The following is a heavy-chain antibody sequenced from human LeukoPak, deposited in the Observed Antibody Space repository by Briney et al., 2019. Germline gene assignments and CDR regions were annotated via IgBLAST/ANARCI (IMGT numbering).Heavy chain of an antibody. Sequence: HGESLKISCKGSGYSFTSYWIAWVRQTLGKGLEWMGLINPGDSDTRYSLSFQGQVTISVDKSISTAYLQWSSLKASDTAMYYCARHGHYDFWSGYLALWGQGTLVTVSS. V-gene: IGHV5-51*01. CDR2: INPGDSDT. CDR3: ARHGHYDFWSGYLAL. CDR1: GYSFTSYW. J-gene: IGHJ4*02. D-gene: IGHD3-3*01.